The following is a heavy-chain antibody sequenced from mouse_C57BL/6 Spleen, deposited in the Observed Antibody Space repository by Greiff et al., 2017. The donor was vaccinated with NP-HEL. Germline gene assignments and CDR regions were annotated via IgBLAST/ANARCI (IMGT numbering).Heavy chain of an antibody. CDR3: ARSYYGSSYGFAY. V-gene: IGHV5-17*01. Sequence: DVMLVESGGGLVKPGGSLKLSCAASGFTFSDYGMHWVRQAPEKGLEWVAYISSGSSTIYYADTVKGRFTISRDNAKNTLFLQMTSLMSDDTAMYYCARSYYGSSYGFAYWGQGTLVTVSA. D-gene: IGHD1-1*01. J-gene: IGHJ3*01. CDR2: ISSGSSTI. CDR1: GFTFSDYG.